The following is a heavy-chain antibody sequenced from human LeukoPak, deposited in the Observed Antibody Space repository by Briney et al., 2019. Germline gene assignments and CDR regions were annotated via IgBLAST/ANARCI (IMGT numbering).Heavy chain of an antibody. D-gene: IGHD3-9*01. CDR3: AKDTKYYDILTGYYTLDAFDI. CDR2: ISYDGSNK. CDR1: GFTFSSYG. J-gene: IGHJ3*02. V-gene: IGHV3-30*18. Sequence: GGSLRLSCAASGFTFSSYGMHWVRQAPGKGLEWVAVISYDGSNKYYADSVKGRFTISRDNSKNTLYLQMNSLRAEDTAVYYCAKDTKYYDILTGYYTLDAFDIWGQGTMVTVSS.